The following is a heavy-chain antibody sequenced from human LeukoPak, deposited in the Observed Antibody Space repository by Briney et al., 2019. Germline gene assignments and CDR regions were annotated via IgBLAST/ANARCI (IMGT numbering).Heavy chain of an antibody. J-gene: IGHJ4*02. CDR1: GYTFTSYG. CDR2: ISAYNGNT. V-gene: IGHV1-18*01. CDR3: ARDDDILTGYRGSGNY. D-gene: IGHD3-9*01. Sequence: GASVKVSCKASGYTFTSYGISWVRQAPGQGLEWMGWISAYNGNTNYAQKLQGRVTMTTDTSTSTAYMELRSLRSDDTAVYYCARDDDILTGYRGSGNYWGQGTLVTVSS.